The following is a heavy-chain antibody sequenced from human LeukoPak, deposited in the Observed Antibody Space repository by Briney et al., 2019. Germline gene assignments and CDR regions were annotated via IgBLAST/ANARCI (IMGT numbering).Heavy chain of an antibody. V-gene: IGHV3-7*01. J-gene: IGHJ4*02. CDR2: IKQDGSEK. CDR3: ARQRGYGQCDY. CDR1: GFTFSSYW. Sequence: PGGSLRLSCAASGFTFSSYWMSWVRQAPGKGLEWVANIKQDGSEKYYVDSMKGRFTISRDNAKNSLYLQMNSLRAEDTAVYYCARQRGYGQCDYWGQGTLVTVSS. D-gene: IGHD5-12*01.